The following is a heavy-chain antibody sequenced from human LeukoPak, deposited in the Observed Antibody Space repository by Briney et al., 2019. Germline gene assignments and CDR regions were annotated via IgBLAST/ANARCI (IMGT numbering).Heavy chain of an antibody. D-gene: IGHD2-15*01. CDR3: AGCSGCSCYDWFDP. V-gene: IGHV4-59*01. J-gene: IGHJ5*02. CDR2: IYYSGST. Sequence: PSETLSLACTVSGGSISSCYWSWIRQPPGKGLEWIGYIYYSGSTNYNPSLKSGVTISVDTSKNQFSLKLSSVTAADTAVYYCAGCSGCSCYDWFDPWGQGTLVTVSS. CDR1: GGSISSCY.